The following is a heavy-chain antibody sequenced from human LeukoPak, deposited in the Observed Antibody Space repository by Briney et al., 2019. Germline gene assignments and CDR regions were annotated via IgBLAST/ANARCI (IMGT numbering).Heavy chain of an antibody. J-gene: IGHJ6*03. CDR2: MNPNSGNT. CDR3: ARGCRGVVVPAAAPASKYYYYYMDV. V-gene: IGHV1-8*03. D-gene: IGHD2-2*01. CDR1: GYTFTSYD. Sequence: ASVKVSCKASGYTFTSYDITWVRQATGQGLEWMGWMNPNSGNTSYAQKFQGRVTITRNTSISTAYMELSSLRSEDTAVYYCARGCRGVVVPAAAPASKYYYYYMDVWGKGTTVTLYS.